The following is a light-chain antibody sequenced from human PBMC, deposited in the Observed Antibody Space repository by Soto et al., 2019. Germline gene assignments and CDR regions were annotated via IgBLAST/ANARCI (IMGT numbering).Light chain of an antibody. Sequence: QSVLTQPPSVSAAPGQKVTISCSGSSSNIGNNYVSWYQQLPGTAPKLLIYENNKRPSGIPDRFSGSKSGTSATLGITGLQTGDEADYYCGTWYSSLSAEVFGGGIKLTVL. CDR3: GTWYSSLSAEV. CDR1: SSNIGNNY. J-gene: IGLJ3*02. V-gene: IGLV1-51*02. CDR2: ENN.